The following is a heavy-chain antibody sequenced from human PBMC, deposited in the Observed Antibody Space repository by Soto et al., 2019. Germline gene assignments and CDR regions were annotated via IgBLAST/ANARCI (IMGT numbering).Heavy chain of an antibody. CDR2: ISSSSSYI. CDR1: GFTFSSYS. Sequence: EVQLVESGGGLVKPGGSLRLSCAASGFTFSSYSMNWVRQAPGKGLEWVSSISSSSSYIYYADSVKGRFTISRDNAKNSLYLQMNSLRAEDTAVYYCARGAAAGTPPGGMDVWGQGTTVTVSS. V-gene: IGHV3-21*01. J-gene: IGHJ6*02. CDR3: ARGAAAGTPPGGMDV. D-gene: IGHD6-13*01.